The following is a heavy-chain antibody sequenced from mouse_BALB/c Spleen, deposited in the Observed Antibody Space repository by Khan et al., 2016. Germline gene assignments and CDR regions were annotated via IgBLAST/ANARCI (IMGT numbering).Heavy chain of an antibody. CDR3: AKNNGNLYAMDY. J-gene: IGHJ4*01. CDR2: IWRGGST. D-gene: IGHD2-1*01. CDR1: GFSLTSYG. Sequence: QMQLKESGPGLVQPSQSLSITCTVSGFSLTSYGVHWVRQSPGKGLEWLGVIWRGGSTDYNAAFMSRLSITKDNSKSQVFFKMNSLQADDTAIYYCAKNNGNLYAMDYWGQGTSVTVSS. V-gene: IGHV2-5*01.